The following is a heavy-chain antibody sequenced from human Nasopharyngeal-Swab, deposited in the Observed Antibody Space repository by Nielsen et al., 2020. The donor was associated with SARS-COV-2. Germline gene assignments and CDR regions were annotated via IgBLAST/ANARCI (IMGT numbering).Heavy chain of an antibody. V-gene: IGHV5-51*01. CDR3: ARIPSTLPDY. J-gene: IGHJ4*02. D-gene: IGHD5/OR15-5a*01. CDR1: GYSFTTYW. CDR2: IYPGDSDT. Sequence: GGSLRLSCKASGYSFTTYWIGWVRHMPGKGLEWMGIIYPGDSDTRYDPSFQGQVTISADKSTTTAYLQWSRLKASDIAMYYCARIPSTLPDYWGQGTLVTVSS.